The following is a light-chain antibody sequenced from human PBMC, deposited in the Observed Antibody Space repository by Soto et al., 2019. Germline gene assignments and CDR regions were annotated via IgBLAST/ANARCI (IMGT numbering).Light chain of an antibody. Sequence: QSALTQPASVSGSPGQSITISCTGTSSDIGGYNYVSWYQQHPGEAPKLVINEVTNRPSGVSNRFSGSKSGNTAYLTISGLQGDDEADYYCCSKTSTITYVFGSGTKVTVL. CDR3: CSKTSTITYV. J-gene: IGLJ1*01. CDR1: SSDIGGYNY. CDR2: EVT. V-gene: IGLV2-14*01.